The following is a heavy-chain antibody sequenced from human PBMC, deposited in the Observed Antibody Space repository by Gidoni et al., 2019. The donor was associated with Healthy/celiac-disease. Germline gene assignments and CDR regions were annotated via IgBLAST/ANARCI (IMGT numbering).Heavy chain of an antibody. V-gene: IGHV3-23*01. CDR1: GCTWSSYA. CDR3: AIHGRDGYTIADYFDY. J-gene: IGHJ4*02. D-gene: IGHD5-12*01. CDR2: ISGSGGST. Sequence: EVQLLESGGGLVQPGGSLRLACAASGCTWSSYAMSWVRQAPGKGLGCVSSISGSGGSTSYADSVKGRFTISRDHSKNTLFLQMNSLRAEDTAVYYCAIHGRDGYTIADYFDYWGQGPLVTVSS.